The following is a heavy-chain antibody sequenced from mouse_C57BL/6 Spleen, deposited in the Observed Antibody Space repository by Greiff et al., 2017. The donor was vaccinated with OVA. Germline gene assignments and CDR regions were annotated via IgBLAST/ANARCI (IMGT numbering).Heavy chain of an antibody. CDR1: GYTFTSYW. J-gene: IGHJ4*01. CDR3: ARRDDYDDYAMDY. Sequence: VKLQQPGAELVRPGSSVKLSCKASGYTFTSYWMHWVKQRPIQGLEWIGNIDPSDSETHYNQKFKDKATLTVDKSSSTAYMQLSSLTSEDSAVYYCARRDDYDDYAMDYWGQGTSVTVSS. V-gene: IGHV1-52*01. D-gene: IGHD2-4*01. CDR2: IDPSDSET.